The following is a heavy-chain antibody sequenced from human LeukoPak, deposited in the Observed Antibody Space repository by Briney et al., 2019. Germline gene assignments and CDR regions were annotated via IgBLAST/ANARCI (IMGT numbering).Heavy chain of an antibody. CDR3: AKDSQSSGRSYFDY. CDR1: GFTFSSYG. Sequence: GRSLRLSCAASGFTFSSYGKHWVRQAPGKGLEWVAVISYDGSNKYYADSVKGRFTISRDNSKNTLYLQMNSLRAEDTAVYYCAKDSQSSGRSYFDYWGQGTLVTVSS. V-gene: IGHV3-30*18. J-gene: IGHJ4*02. D-gene: IGHD6-19*01. CDR2: ISYDGSNK.